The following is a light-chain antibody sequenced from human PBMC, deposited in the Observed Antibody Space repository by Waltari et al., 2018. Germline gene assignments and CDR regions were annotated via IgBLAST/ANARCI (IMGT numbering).Light chain of an antibody. Sequence: QSALTQPASVSASPGQSITISCTGTSGDIGGSDFVSWYQYHPGRAPKVLIFDVNHRPSGISDRFSGSKSGNTASLTISGLQTEDDADYFCSSPSTNNIVVFGGGTKVTVL. J-gene: IGLJ2*01. CDR3: SSPSTNNIVV. CDR2: DVN. V-gene: IGLV2-14*01. CDR1: SGDIGGSDF.